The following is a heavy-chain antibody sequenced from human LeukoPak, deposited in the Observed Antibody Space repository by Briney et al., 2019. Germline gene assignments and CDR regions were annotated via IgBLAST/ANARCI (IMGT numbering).Heavy chain of an antibody. CDR2: INPNNGAT. J-gene: IGHJ6*03. Sequence: ASVKVSCKASGYTLTGYYVHWVRQAPGQGLEWMGWINPNNGATNFARTFQGRVTMSKATSISTAYMEMNRLTSHDTAVYYCARNGAPGPHYYYMDVWGKGTTVTVSS. CDR1: GYTLTGYY. V-gene: IGHV1-2*02. CDR3: ARNGAPGPHYYYMDV. D-gene: IGHD2-8*01.